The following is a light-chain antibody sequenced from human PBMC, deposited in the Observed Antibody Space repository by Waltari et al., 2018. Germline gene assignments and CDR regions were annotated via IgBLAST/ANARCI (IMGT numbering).Light chain of an antibody. CDR1: SGHSRNV. CDR3: QTGGHGTWV. J-gene: IGLJ3*02. CDR2: VNSDGTH. V-gene: IGLV4-69*01. Sequence: QLVLTQSPSASASLGASVKLTCTLSSGHSRNVIAWLQQQPEKGPRFLMKVNSDGTHSKGDEIPDRFSVSSSGAERYLTISSLQSEDEADYYCQTGGHGTWVFGGGTKLTVL.